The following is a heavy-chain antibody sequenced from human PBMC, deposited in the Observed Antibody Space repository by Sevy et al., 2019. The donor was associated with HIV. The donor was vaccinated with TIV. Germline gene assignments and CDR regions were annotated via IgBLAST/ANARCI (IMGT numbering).Heavy chain of an antibody. Sequence: SQTLSLTCAISGDSVSSNSAAWNWIRQSPSRGLEWLGRTYYRSKWYNEYAVSVKSRITINPDTSKNQFSLQLNSVTPEDTAVYYCARDRSAAGWEPSYNWFDPWGQGTLVTVSS. J-gene: IGHJ5*02. V-gene: IGHV6-1*01. CDR2: TYYRSKWYN. D-gene: IGHD1-26*01. CDR3: ARDRSAAGWEPSYNWFDP. CDR1: GDSVSSNSAA.